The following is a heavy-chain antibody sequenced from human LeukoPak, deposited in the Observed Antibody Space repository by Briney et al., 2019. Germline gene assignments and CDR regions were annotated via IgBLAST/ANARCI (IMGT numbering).Heavy chain of an antibody. J-gene: IGHJ5*02. D-gene: IGHD2-15*01. CDR3: ARRYCSGGSCYNRFDP. Sequence: GESLKISCQGSGYSFTSYWVGWVRQMPGKGLEWMGIIYPGDSDTRYSPSFQGQVTISADKSIGTAYLQWSSLKASDTAMYYCARRYCSGGSCYNRFDPWGQGTLVTVSS. CDR1: GYSFTSYW. V-gene: IGHV5-51*01. CDR2: IYPGDSDT.